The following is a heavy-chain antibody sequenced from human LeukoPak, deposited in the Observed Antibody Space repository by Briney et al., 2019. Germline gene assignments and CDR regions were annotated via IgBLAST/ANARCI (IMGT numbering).Heavy chain of an antibody. CDR2: IIPIFGTA. J-gene: IGHJ4*02. V-gene: IGHV1-69*13. CDR3: ARANIAYYYDSSGYYGPRFYYFDY. Sequence: ASVKVSCKASGGTFSSYAISWVRQAPGQGLEWMGGIIPIFGTANYAQKFQGRVTITADESTSTAYMELSSLRSEGTAVYYCARANIAYYYDSSGYYGPRFYYFDYWGQGTLVTVSS. D-gene: IGHD3-22*01. CDR1: GGTFSSYA.